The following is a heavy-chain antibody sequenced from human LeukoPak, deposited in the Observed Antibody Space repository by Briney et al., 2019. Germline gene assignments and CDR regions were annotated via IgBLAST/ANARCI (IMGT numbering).Heavy chain of an antibody. J-gene: IGHJ4*02. V-gene: IGHV3-21*01. Sequence: GGSLRPSCAASGFTFSSYSMNWVRQAPGKGLEWVSSISSSSSYIYYADSVKGRFTISRDNAKNSLYLQMNSLRAEDTAVYYCARMSSSYYFDYWGQGTLVTVSS. CDR1: GFTFSSYS. D-gene: IGHD6-6*01. CDR3: ARMSSSYYFDY. CDR2: ISSSSSYI.